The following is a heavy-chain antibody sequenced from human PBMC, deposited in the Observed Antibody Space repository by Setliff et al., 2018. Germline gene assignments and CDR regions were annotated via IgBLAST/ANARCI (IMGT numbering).Heavy chain of an antibody. CDR1: GYTFTSYG. CDR2: ISAYNGNT. D-gene: IGHD3-22*01. Sequence: GASVKVSCKASGYTFTSYGISWVRQAPGQGLEWMGWISAYNGNTNYAQKLQGRATMTTDTSTSTAYMELRSLRSDDTAVYYCARDVGTSSFEVATMIVVAATDAFDIWGQGTMVTVSS. CDR3: ARDVGTSSFEVATMIVVAATDAFDI. V-gene: IGHV1-18*01. J-gene: IGHJ3*02.